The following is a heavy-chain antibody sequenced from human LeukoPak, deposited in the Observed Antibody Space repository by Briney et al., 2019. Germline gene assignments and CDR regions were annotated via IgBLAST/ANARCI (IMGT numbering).Heavy chain of an antibody. D-gene: IGHD5-18*01. V-gene: IGHV4-39*07. CDR3: ARNPRVGYSGYFDY. CDR1: GGSISSSSYY. CDR2: IYYSGST. J-gene: IGHJ4*02. Sequence: PSETLCLTCTVSGGSISSSSYYWGWIRQPPGKGLEWIGSIYYSGSTYYNPPLKSRVTISVDTSKNQFCLKLSSVTAADTAVYYCARNPRVGYSGYFDYWGQGTLVTVSS.